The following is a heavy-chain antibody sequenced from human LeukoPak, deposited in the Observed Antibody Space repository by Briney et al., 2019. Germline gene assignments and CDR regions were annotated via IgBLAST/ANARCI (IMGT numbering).Heavy chain of an antibody. Sequence: SVKVSCKASGGTFSSYAISWVRQAPGQGLEWMGGIIPIFGTANYAQKFQGRVTITADESTSTAYMELSSLRSEDTAVYYCARAGGSGYYDSSGYYGYAWGQGTLVTVSS. CDR3: ARAGGSGYYDSSGYYGYA. CDR1: GGTFSSYA. J-gene: IGHJ4*02. CDR2: IIPIFGTA. V-gene: IGHV1-69*01. D-gene: IGHD3-22*01.